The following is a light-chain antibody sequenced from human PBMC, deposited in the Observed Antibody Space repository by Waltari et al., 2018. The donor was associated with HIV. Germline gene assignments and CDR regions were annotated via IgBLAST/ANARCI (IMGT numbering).Light chain of an antibody. J-gene: IGLJ3*02. V-gene: IGLV10-54*01. CDR1: TNNVASHG. CDR3: SAWDSSLSAWV. CDR2: RNN. Sequence: QAGLTQPPPVSRGLRQPAPPPSPGTTNNVASHGPAWLKQHQGPPPKLLSYRNNNRPSGISERLSASRSGNTASLTITGLQPEDEADYYCSAWDSSLSAWVFGGGTKLTVL.